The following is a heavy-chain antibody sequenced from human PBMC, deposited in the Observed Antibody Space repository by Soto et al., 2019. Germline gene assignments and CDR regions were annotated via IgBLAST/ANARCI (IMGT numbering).Heavy chain of an antibody. V-gene: IGHV3-23*01. CDR3: AKVDVVVVAQPDC. J-gene: IGHJ4*02. CDR2: ISGSGGST. CDR1: GFTFRSYA. Sequence: PGGSLSLSCAASGFTFRSYAMSWVRQAPGKGLEWVSAISGSGGSTYYADSVKGRFTISRDNSKNTLYLQMNSLRAEDTAVYYCAKVDVVVVAQPDCWGQGTLVNVS. D-gene: IGHD2-15*01.